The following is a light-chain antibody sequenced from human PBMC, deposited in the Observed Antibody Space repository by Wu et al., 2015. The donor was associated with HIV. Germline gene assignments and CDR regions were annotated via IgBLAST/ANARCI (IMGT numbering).Light chain of an antibody. CDR2: GAS. Sequence: EIVLTQSPATLSVSPGERVILSCRASQTIRNNLAWYQQKPGQAPRLLFYGASTRASGFPDRFSGSGSETDFTLTISSMQSEDFAVYFCQQYDARPYTFGQGTKLEIK. CDR1: QTIRNN. J-gene: IGKJ2*01. CDR3: QQYDARPYT. V-gene: IGKV3-15*01.